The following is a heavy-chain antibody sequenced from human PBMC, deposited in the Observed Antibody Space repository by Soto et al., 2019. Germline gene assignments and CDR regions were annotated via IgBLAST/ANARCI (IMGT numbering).Heavy chain of an antibody. D-gene: IGHD4-17*01. V-gene: IGHV3-48*02. CDR3: ARLDYRDYAIFDY. J-gene: IGHJ4*02. CDR2: ISSSSSTI. Sequence: GSLRLSCAASGFTFSSYGRNWVRQAPGKGLEWISYISSSSSTIYYADSVKGRFTISRDNAKNSVYLQMNSLRDEDTAVYYCARLDYRDYAIFDYWGQRTLVPVCS. CDR1: GFTFSSYG.